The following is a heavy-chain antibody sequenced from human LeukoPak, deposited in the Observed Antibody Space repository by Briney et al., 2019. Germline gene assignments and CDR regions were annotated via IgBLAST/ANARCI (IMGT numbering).Heavy chain of an antibody. CDR2: ISYDGSNK. CDR3: ARDGQQLSHGMDV. D-gene: IGHD6-13*01. V-gene: IGHV3-30-3*01. J-gene: IGHJ6*02. Sequence: GGSLRLSCAASGFTFSSYAMHWVRQAPGKGLEWVAVISYDGSNKYYADSVKGRFTISRDNSKNTLYLQMNSLRAEDTAVYYCARDGQQLSHGMDVWGQGTTVTVSS. CDR1: GFTFSSYA.